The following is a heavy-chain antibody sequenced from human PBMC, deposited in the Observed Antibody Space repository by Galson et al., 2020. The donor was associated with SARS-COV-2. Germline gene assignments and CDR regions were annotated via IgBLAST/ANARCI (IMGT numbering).Heavy chain of an antibody. CDR1: GFTFSSYA. J-gene: IGHJ4*02. CDR3: AKATRTSWATFDS. CDR2: ISNGGGGT. D-gene: IGHD7-27*01. V-gene: IGHV3-23*01. Sequence: GGSLRLSCAASGFTFSSYAMNWVRQAPGKGLEWVSDISNGGGGTYYADSVKDRFTISRDNSKNTLYLQMNSLRAEDTAVYYCAKATRTSWATFDSWGQGILVTVSS.